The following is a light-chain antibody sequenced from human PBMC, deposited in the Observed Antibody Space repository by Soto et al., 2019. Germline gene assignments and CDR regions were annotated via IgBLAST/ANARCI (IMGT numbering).Light chain of an antibody. CDR2: AAS. CDR3: QQLNSHPP. Sequence: DIQLTPSPSFLSASVGDRVTITCRASQGISSYLAWYQQKPGKAPKLLIYAASTLQSGVPSRFSGSGSGTEFTLTISRLKPEDFATYYCQQLNSHPPFGQGTRLEIK. CDR1: QGISSY. V-gene: IGKV1-9*01. J-gene: IGKJ5*01.